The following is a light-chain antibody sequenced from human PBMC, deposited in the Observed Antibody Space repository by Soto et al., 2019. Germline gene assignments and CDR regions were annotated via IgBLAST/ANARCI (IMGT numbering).Light chain of an antibody. CDR2: AAS. CDR1: QGISNY. V-gene: IGKV1-27*01. CDR3: QKYNSAPWT. Sequence: DIQMTQSPSSLSASVGDRVTITCRASQGISNYVAWYQQIPGKVPKLLIYAASTLQSGVPSRFSGSGSGTDFTLTISSLQPEDVSTYYCQKYNSAPWTFGQGTKVEIK. J-gene: IGKJ1*01.